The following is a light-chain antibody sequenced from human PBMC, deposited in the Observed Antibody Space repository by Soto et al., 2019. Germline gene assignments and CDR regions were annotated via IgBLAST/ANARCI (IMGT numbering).Light chain of an antibody. J-gene: IGLJ3*02. Sequence: QSVLTQPPSVSGARGQRVTISCIGTTSNIGAGFDVHWYQQFPGTAPKLLIYGGTTRPSGVPDRFSGSQSGTSASLAITGLQPGDEADYYCQSYDSSLSGAWVFGGGTKLTVL. CDR1: TSNIGAGFD. V-gene: IGLV1-40*01. CDR2: GGT. CDR3: QSYDSSLSGAWV.